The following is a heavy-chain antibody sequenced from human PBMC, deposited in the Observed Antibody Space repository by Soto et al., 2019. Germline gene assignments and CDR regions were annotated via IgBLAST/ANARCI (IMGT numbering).Heavy chain of an antibody. CDR2: INAGNGNT. D-gene: IGHD6-13*01. V-gene: IGHV1-3*01. Sequence: ASVKVSCKASGYTFTSYAMHWVRQAPGQRLEWMGWINAGNGNTKYSQKFQGRVTITRDTSASTAYMELSSLRSEDTAVYYCARSRGHYSSSRYLSNSFAPWGQGTLVPVSA. CDR3: ARSRGHYSSSRYLSNSFAP. CDR1: GYTFTSYA. J-gene: IGHJ5*02.